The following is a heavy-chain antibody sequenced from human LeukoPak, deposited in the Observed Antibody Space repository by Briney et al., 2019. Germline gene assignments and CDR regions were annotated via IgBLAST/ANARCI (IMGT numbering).Heavy chain of an antibody. V-gene: IGHV3-21*01. D-gene: IGHD6-6*01. CDR3: ASGFSSSPYFDY. CDR2: ITGSSSYI. CDR1: GFTFTTYY. Sequence: NTGGSLRLSCAASGFTFTTYYMNWVRQAPGKGLEWVSFITGSSSYIYYTDSVKGRFTISRDNAKNSLFLQMNSLRDEDTALYYCASGFSSSPYFDYWGQGTLVTVSS. J-gene: IGHJ4*02.